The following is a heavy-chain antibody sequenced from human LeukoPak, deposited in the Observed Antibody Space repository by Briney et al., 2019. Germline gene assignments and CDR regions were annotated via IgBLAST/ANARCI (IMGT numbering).Heavy chain of an antibody. D-gene: IGHD6-13*01. CDR2: IWYDGSNK. J-gene: IGHJ4*02. CDR1: GFTFSSYG. V-gene: IGHV3-33*01. Sequence: GGSLRLSCEASGFTFSSYGMHWVRQAPGKGLEWVAVIWYDGSNKYYADSVKGRFTISRDNSKNTLYLQMNSLRAEDTAVYYCARGWTVAAAGTLVDYWGQGTLVTVSS. CDR3: ARGWTVAAAGTLVDY.